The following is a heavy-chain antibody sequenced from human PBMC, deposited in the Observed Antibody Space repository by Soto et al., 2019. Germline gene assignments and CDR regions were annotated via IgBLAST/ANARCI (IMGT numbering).Heavy chain of an antibody. CDR1: GGSFSGYY. Sequence: QVQLQQWGAGLLKPSETLSLTCAVYGGSFSGYYWSWIRQPPGKGLEWIGEINHSGSTNYNPSLKSRVTISVDTSKTQFSLKLSSVTAADTAVYYCATGYYYYSGMDVWGQGTTVTVSS. CDR3: ATGYYYYSGMDV. V-gene: IGHV4-34*01. CDR2: INHSGST. J-gene: IGHJ6*02.